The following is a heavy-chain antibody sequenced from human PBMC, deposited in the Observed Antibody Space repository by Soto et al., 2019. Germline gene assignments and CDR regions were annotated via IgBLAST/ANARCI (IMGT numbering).Heavy chain of an antibody. D-gene: IGHD3-10*01. CDR1: GFGFSNSG. CDR2: IRYDASNS. V-gene: IGHV3-33*01. Sequence: GGSLRLSCAASGFGFSNSGMHWVRQAPGKGLEWVALIRYDASNSYYGDPVKGRFTISRDNSRDTLYLQMNSLVAEDTAIYYCARARFNYGFYSGMDVWGHGTTVTVSS. J-gene: IGHJ6*02. CDR3: ARARFNYGFYSGMDV.